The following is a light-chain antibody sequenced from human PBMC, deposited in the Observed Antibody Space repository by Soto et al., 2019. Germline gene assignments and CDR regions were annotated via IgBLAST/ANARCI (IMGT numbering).Light chain of an antibody. CDR3: CSSGGSPTYV. J-gene: IGLJ1*01. Sequence: QSVLSQAASVSGSPGQSITISCTGTSSNVGSYKLVSWYQQHPGKAPKLMIFEVNKRPSGVSNRFSGSKSGNTASLTIYGLKVEDEADYYCCSSGGSPTYVFGTGTKVTVL. CDR2: EVN. V-gene: IGLV2-23*02. CDR1: SSNVGSYKL.